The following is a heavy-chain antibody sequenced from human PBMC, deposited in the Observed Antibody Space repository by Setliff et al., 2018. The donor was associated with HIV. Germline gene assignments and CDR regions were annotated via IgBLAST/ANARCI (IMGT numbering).Heavy chain of an antibody. Sequence: AGESLKISCAASGFPLRSYSMNWVRQAPGKGLEWVSSISSGSTYIYYTDSVKGRFTISRDNAKNSLYLQMNSLRAEDTAVYYCARDKNWAFDIWGQGTMVTVSS. V-gene: IGHV3-21*01. J-gene: IGHJ3*02. CDR3: ARDKNWAFDI. CDR2: ISSGSTYI. CDR1: GFPLRSYS.